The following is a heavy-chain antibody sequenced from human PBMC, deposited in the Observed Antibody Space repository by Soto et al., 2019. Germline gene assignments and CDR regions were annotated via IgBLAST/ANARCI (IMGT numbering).Heavy chain of an antibody. CDR3: ARDREDTAMVLFDY. Sequence: GASVKVSCKASGYTFTGYYMHWVRQAPGQGLEWMGWINPNSGGTNYALKFQGRVTMTRDTSISTVYMELSRLRSDDTAVYYCARDREDTAMVLFDYWGQGTLVTVSS. D-gene: IGHD5-18*01. CDR1: GYTFTGYY. J-gene: IGHJ4*02. V-gene: IGHV1-2*02. CDR2: INPNSGGT.